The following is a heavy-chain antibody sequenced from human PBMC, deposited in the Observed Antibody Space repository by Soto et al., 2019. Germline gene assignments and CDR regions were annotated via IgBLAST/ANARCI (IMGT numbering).Heavy chain of an antibody. CDR2: LYDLDGS. CDR1: GFTISGKKY. J-gene: IGHJ3*01. Sequence: GGSLRLSCAASGFTISGKKYVAWVRQAPGKGLEWVSALYDLDGSFYAASVKGRFTTSSDSSKTTVYLRMNDLRPDDTAVYYCATWHEREHAYDVWGQGTTVTVSS. D-gene: IGHD1-1*01. CDR3: ATWHEREHAYDV. V-gene: IGHV3-53*01.